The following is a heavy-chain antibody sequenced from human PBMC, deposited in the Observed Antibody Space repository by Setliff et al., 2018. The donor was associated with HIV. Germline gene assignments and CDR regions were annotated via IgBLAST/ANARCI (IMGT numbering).Heavy chain of an antibody. CDR3: AKEHWGSNWSGLGV. CDR2: INKDGHHT. D-gene: IGHD6-13*01. V-gene: IGHV3-43*01. J-gene: IGHJ6*02. CDR1: GFTFHDFS. Sequence: GGSLRLSCAASGFTFHDFSMHWVRQAPGKSLEWVSLINKDGHHTLYADSVRGRFTISRDNRKDSLYLQMNSLSTEDTALYYCAKEHWGSNWSGLGVWGQGTTVTVSS.